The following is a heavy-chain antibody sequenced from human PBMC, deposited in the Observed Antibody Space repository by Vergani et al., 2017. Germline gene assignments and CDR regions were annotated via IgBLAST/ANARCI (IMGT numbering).Heavy chain of an antibody. CDR2: INPNSGGT. D-gene: IGHD3-3*01. Sequence: QVQLVQSGAEVKKPGSSVKVSCKASGGTFSSYAISWVRQAPGQGLEWMGWINPNSGGTNYAQTFQGRVTMTRDTSISTAYMGLSRLRSDDTAVYYCARVSWGYDFWSGLDAFDIWGQGTMVTVSS. V-gene: IGHV1-2*02. J-gene: IGHJ3*02. CDR1: GGTFSSYA. CDR3: ARVSWGYDFWSGLDAFDI.